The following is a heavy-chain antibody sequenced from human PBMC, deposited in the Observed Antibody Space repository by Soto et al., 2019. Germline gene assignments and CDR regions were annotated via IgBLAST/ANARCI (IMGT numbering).Heavy chain of an antibody. CDR1: GFTFSSYD. CDR2: ISYDGSNK. V-gene: IGHV3-30*18. CDR3: AKEIDIAAAGTKYLYYYYGMDV. D-gene: IGHD6-13*01. J-gene: IGHJ6*02. Sequence: QVQLVESGGGVVQPGGSLRLSCAASGFTFSSYDMHWVRQAPGKGLEWVAVISYDGSNKYYADSVKGRFTISRDNTKNTQYRTMNSLRAEDTAVYYCAKEIDIAAAGTKYLYYYYGMDVWGQGTTVTVSS.